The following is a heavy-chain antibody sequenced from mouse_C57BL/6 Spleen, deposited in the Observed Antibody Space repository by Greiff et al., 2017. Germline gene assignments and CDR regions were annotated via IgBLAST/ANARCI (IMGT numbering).Heavy chain of an antibody. V-gene: IGHV14-2*01. J-gene: IGHJ2*01. Sequence: VQLQQSGAELVKPGASVKLSCTASGFNIKDYYMHWVKQRTEQGLEWIGRIDPEDGETKYAPKFQGKATITADPSPNTAYLQLSSLTSEDTAVYYCASYYSNYFDYWGQGTTLTVSS. CDR2: IDPEDGET. CDR1: GFNIKDYY. CDR3: ASYYSNYFDY. D-gene: IGHD2-5*01.